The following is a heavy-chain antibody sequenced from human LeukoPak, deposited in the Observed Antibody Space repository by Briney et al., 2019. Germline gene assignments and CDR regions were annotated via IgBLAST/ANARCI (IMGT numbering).Heavy chain of an antibody. CDR3: AKSSLVTPYDY. CDR1: GFTLSSYA. CDR2: ISVSGNT. V-gene: IGHV3-23*01. D-gene: IGHD2-15*01. Sequence: GGSLRLSCAASGFTLSSYAMSWVRQAPGKGLEWVSAISVSGNTYHADSVKGRFTISRDSSKNTLYLQMNRLRAEDAAVYYCAKSSLVTPYDYWGQGTLVSVSS. J-gene: IGHJ4*02.